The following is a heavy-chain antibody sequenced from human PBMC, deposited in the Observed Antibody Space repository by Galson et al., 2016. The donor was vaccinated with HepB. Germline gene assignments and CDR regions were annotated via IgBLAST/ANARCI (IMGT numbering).Heavy chain of an antibody. CDR2: THKSGST. D-gene: IGHD3-10*01. V-gene: IGHV4-59*08. J-gene: IGHJ4*02. CDR1: GGSLSNYY. Sequence: SETLSLTCTVSGGSLSNYYWSWPRQSPGKGLEWIGYTHKSGSTKYSHSLKRRVTISLDASKNWFSLQLSSVTAADTAVYYCARTDGFGELFPFDYWGQGTLVTVSS. CDR3: ARTDGFGELFPFDY.